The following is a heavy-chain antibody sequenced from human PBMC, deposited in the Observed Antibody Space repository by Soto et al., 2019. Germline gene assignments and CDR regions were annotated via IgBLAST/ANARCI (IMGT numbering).Heavy chain of an antibody. CDR1: GYSFSSYG. Sequence: QAQLVQSGAELRKPGASVKVSCKASGYSFSSYGINWVRQAPGQGLEWMGWINTYNGNRNYAQKFEDRVTMTTATSTNTVYMELRSLKSDDTAIYYCARDRLRGYDSSGFYSWGQGTLVTVSS. J-gene: IGHJ4*02. CDR3: ARDRLRGYDSSGFYS. V-gene: IGHV1-18*01. D-gene: IGHD3-22*01. CDR2: INTYNGNR.